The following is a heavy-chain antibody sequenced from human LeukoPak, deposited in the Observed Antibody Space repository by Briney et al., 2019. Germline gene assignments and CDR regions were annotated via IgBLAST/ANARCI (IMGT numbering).Heavy chain of an antibody. CDR1: GYTFTGYY. Sequence: SVKVSCKASGYTFTGYYMHWVRQAPGQGLEWIGGIIPIFGTANYAQKFQGRVTITADKSTSTAYMELSSLRSEDTAVYYCARDEMATMFSFRNFDAFDIWGQGTMVTVSS. J-gene: IGHJ3*02. V-gene: IGHV1-69*06. CDR3: ARDEMATMFSFRNFDAFDI. D-gene: IGHD5-24*01. CDR2: IIPIFGTA.